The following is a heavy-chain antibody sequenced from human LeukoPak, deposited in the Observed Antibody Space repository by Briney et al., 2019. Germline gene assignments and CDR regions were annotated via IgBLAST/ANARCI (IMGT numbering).Heavy chain of an antibody. V-gene: IGHV3-30-3*01. CDR1: GFTFSSYA. J-gene: IGHJ4*02. CDR2: ISYDGSNK. D-gene: IGHD5-18*01. Sequence: GGSLRLSCAASGFTFSSYAMHWVRQAPGKGLEWVAVISYDGSNKYYADSVKGRFTISRDNSKNTLYLQMNSLRAEDTAVYYCAIRDVDTAMVTDFDYWGQGTLVTVSS. CDR3: AIRDVDTAMVTDFDY.